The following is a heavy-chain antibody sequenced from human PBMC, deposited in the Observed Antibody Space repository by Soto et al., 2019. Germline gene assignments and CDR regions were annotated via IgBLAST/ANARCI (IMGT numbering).Heavy chain of an antibody. CDR3: AIAAYCSGATCYSDYNWFDP. J-gene: IGHJ5*02. CDR1: VSTLSEVS. CDR2: FDPENDET. D-gene: IGHD2-15*01. V-gene: IGHV1-24*01. Sequence: ASVKVACKVSVSTLSEVSIHWVRQTPGKGLEWMGGFDPENDETSYAQKFQGRVTLTEDTSTDTAYLELSSLRSEGTAIYYCAIAAYCSGATCYSDYNWFDPWGQGTLVTVSS.